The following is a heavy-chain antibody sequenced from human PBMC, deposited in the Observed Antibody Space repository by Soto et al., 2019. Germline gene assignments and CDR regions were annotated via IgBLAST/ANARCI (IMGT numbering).Heavy chain of an antibody. Sequence: GGSLRLSCAASGLTFITYAMSWVRQAPGRGLEWVSTILHDETPFYTDSVKGRFTISRDNVRGTLFLQMNGLRVEDAALYFRAKDLFPTSGQRIFFESWGQGSLVPVSS. CDR3: AKDLFPTSGQRIFFES. V-gene: IGHV3-23*01. J-gene: IGHJ4*02. CDR1: GLTFITYA. CDR2: ILHDETP. D-gene: IGHD2-15*01.